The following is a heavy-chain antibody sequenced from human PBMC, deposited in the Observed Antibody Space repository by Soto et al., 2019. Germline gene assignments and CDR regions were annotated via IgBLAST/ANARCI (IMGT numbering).Heavy chain of an antibody. CDR1: GFSLSTSGVG. CDR2: IFWDDDK. D-gene: IGHD3-10*01. Sequence: QITLKESGPTLVKPTQTLTLTCTFSGFSLSTSGVGVGWIRQPPGKALEWLALIFWDDDKRYSPSLKSRLTITEDTAKSQVVLTMTNMDPVDTATFYCAHMPPGTDGSGSYLRYWFDPWGQGTLVTVSS. V-gene: IGHV2-5*02. CDR3: AHMPPGTDGSGSYLRYWFDP. J-gene: IGHJ5*02.